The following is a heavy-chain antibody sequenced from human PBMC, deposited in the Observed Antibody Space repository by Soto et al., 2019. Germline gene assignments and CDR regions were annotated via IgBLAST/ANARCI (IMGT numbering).Heavy chain of an antibody. CDR2: ISYSGST. CDR3: ARHRGIPHYFDY. Sequence: SETLSLTCTVSGGSISSGGYYWSWIRQYPGKGLEWIGYISYSGSTYYNPSLKSRITISVDTSKNQFSLKLSSVTAADTAVYYCARHRGIPHYFDYWGQGTLVTAPQ. D-gene: IGHD3-16*01. J-gene: IGHJ4*02. V-gene: IGHV4-31*03. CDR1: GGSISSGGYY.